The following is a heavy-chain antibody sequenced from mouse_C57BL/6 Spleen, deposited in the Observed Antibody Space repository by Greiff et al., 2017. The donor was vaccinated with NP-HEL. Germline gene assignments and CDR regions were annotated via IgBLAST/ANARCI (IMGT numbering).Heavy chain of an antibody. J-gene: IGHJ1*03. CDR3: ARDDYGYFDV. V-gene: IGHV1-82*01. D-gene: IGHD2-4*01. Sequence: QVQLQQSGPELVKPGASVKISCKASGYAFSSSWMNWVKQRPGKGLEWIGRIYPGDGDTNYNGKFKGKATLTADKSSSTAYMQLSSLTSEDSAVYFCARDDYGYFDVWGTGTTVTVPS. CDR1: GYAFSSSW. CDR2: IYPGDGDT.